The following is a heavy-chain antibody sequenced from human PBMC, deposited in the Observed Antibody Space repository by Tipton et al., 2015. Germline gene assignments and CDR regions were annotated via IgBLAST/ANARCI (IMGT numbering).Heavy chain of an antibody. CDR3: ARLRGSYPSEVDY. V-gene: IGHV4-38-2*01. Sequence: TLSLTCAVSAYSISSDYYWGWIRQPPGKGLEWIGSISHSGNTYYNPSLKSRVTMSRDTSKNQFSLKVRSVTSADTAFYYCARLRGSYPSEVDYWGQGTLLTVSS. CDR2: ISHSGNT. J-gene: IGHJ4*02. CDR1: AYSISSDYY. D-gene: IGHD2-15*01.